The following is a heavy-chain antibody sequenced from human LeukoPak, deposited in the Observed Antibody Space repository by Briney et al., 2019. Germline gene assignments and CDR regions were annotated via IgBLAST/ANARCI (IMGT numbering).Heavy chain of an antibody. D-gene: IGHD5-24*01. CDR2: IWYDGSNK. J-gene: IGHJ4*02. Sequence: GGSLRLSCAASGFTFSSYGMHWIRQAPGKGLEWVALIWYDGSNKYYADSVKGRFTISRDNSKNTLHLQVNSLRAEDTAVYYCARAEMATSLIDYWGQGTLVTVSS. V-gene: IGHV3-33*01. CDR1: GFTFSSYG. CDR3: ARAEMATSLIDY.